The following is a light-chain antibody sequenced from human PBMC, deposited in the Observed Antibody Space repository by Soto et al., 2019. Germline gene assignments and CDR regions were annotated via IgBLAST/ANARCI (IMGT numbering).Light chain of an antibody. CDR1: QSIISG. Sequence: DIQMTQSPSTLSASVGDRVTITCRASQSIISGWAWYQQKPGKAPKLLIYDASSLESGVPSRFSGSGSGTEFTLTISSLQPDDFATYYCQQYNTLIGTFGQGTKVEIK. V-gene: IGKV1-5*01. CDR2: DAS. CDR3: QQYNTLIGT. J-gene: IGKJ1*01.